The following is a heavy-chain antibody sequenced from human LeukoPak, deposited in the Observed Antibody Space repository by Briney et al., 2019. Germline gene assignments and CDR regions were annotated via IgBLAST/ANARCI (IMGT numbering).Heavy chain of an antibody. D-gene: IGHD3-16*01. V-gene: IGHV1-2*02. CDR2: INPNSGGT. J-gene: IGHJ4*02. CDR1: GYTFTGYY. Sequence: GASVKVSCKASGYTFTGYYLHWVRQAPGQGLEWMGFINPNSGGTSYAQKFQGRVTMTRDTSITTANMELSRLTSDDTAVYYCARDRRVTNGDYWGQGTLVTVSS. CDR3: ARDRRVTNGDY.